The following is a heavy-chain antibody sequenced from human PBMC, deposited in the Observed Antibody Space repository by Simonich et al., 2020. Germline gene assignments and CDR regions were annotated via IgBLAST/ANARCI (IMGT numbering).Heavy chain of an antibody. CDR2: IYYSGSP. D-gene: IGHD2-2*01. J-gene: IGHJ6*03. Sequence: QVQLQESGPGLVKPSETLSLTCTVSGGSISSYYWSWIRQPPGKGLEWIGYIYYSGSPNYNPSLKSQVTISVDTSKNQFSLKLSSATAADTAVYYCARGGRYCSSTSCYYYYYYMDVWGKGTTVTVSS. V-gene: IGHV4-59*12. CDR1: GGSISSYY. CDR3: ARGGRYCSSTSCYYYYYYMDV.